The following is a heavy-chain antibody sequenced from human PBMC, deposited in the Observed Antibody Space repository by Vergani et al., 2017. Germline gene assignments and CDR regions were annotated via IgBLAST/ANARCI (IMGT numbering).Heavy chain of an antibody. CDR2: MYHSGST. J-gene: IGHJ5*02. V-gene: IGHV4-59*01. D-gene: IGHD3-10*01. CDR1: GGSMSGYY. CDR3: GRVADFYGLGSRLLDL. Sequence: QVQLQESGPGLVKPSETLSLTCIVSGGSMSGYYWSWIRQPPGKKLEWIGYMYHSGSTNYNPSLETRVTISGDTSKNQFSLKLNSVTAADTAVYYCGRVADFYGLGSRLLDLWGQGILVTVSS.